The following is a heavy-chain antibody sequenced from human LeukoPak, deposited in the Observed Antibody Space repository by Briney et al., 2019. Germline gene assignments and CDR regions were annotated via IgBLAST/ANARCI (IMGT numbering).Heavy chain of an antibody. CDR2: ISASGGST. V-gene: IGHV3-23*01. CDR1: GFTFSSYA. Sequence: GSLRLSCAASGFTFSSYAMSWVRQAPGKGLEWVSAISASGGSTYYADSVKGRFTISRDTSKNTLYLQMNSLRAEDTAVYYCAKESSGWPSFDYWGQGTLVTVSS. D-gene: IGHD6-19*01. CDR3: AKESSGWPSFDY. J-gene: IGHJ4*02.